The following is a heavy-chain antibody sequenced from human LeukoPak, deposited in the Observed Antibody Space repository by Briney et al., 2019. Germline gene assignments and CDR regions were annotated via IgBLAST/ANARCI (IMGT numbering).Heavy chain of an antibody. D-gene: IGHD1-26*01. CDR1: GYTFTSYY. V-gene: IGHV1-46*01. Sequence: AASVKVSCKASGYTFTSYYMHWVRQAPGQGLEWMGIINPSGGSTSYAQKFQGRVTMTRDMSTSTVYMELSSLRSEDTAVYYCARDRWERYSYYYYYYYMDVWSKGTTVTVSS. CDR2: INPSGGST. J-gene: IGHJ6*03. CDR3: ARDRWERYSYYYYYYYMDV.